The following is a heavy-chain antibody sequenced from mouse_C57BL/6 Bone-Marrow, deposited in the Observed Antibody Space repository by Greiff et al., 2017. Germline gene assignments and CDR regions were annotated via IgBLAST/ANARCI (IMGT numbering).Heavy chain of an antibody. D-gene: IGHD1-1*01. CDR1: GYTFTTYP. Sequence: VQRVESGAELVKPGASVKMSCKASGYTFTTYPIEWMKQNHGKSLEWIGNFHPYNDDTKYNEKFKGKATLTVEKSSSTVYLELSRLKSDDSAVYSCARPGSSYGWYFDVWGTGTTVTVSS. V-gene: IGHV1-47*01. CDR3: ARPGSSYGWYFDV. J-gene: IGHJ1*03. CDR2: FHPYNDDT.